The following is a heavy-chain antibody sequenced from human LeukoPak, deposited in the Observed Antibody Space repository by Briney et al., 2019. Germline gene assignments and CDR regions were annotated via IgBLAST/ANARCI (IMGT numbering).Heavy chain of an antibody. CDR3: AKDQYSSSWYSHGMDV. CDR2: MSYDETKK. CDR1: GFTFG. J-gene: IGHJ6*02. D-gene: IGHD6-13*01. Sequence: GGSLRLSCAASGFTFGFHWVRQAPGKGLEWVAVMSYDETKKYYADSVEGRFTISRDSSKNTGYLQMNSLRAEDTAVYYCAKDQYSSSWYSHGMDVWGQGTTVTVSS. V-gene: IGHV3-30*18.